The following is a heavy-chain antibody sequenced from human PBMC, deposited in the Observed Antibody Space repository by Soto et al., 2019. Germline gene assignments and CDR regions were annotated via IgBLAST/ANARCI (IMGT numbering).Heavy chain of an antibody. CDR1: GFTFSSYW. V-gene: IGHV3-74*01. CDR3: AREDSGNLDY. Sequence: GGSLRLSCAASGFTFSSYWMHWVRQAPGEGLVWVSRINSDGSRTSYADSVKGRFTISRDNAKNTLYLRMNSPRAEDTAVYYSAREDSGNLDYWGRGTLVTVSS. CDR2: INSDGSRT. J-gene: IGHJ4*02. D-gene: IGHD3-10*01.